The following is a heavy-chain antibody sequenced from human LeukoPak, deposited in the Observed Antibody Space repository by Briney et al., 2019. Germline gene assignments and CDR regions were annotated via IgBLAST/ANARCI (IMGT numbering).Heavy chain of an antibody. V-gene: IGHV3-30-3*01. CDR3: AIQMTTVTWFDY. CDR2: ISYDGSNK. D-gene: IGHD4-17*01. CDR1: GFTFSSYA. J-gene: IGHJ4*02. Sequence: GGSLRLSCAASGFTFSSYAMHWVRQAPGKGLEWVAVISYDGSNKYYADSVKGRFTISRDNSKNTLYLQMNSLRAEDTAVYYCAIQMTTVTWFDYWGQGTLVTVSS.